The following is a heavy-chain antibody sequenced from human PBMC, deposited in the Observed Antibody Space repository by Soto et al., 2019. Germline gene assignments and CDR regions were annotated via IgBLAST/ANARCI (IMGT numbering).Heavy chain of an antibody. CDR1: GFTFSSYG. V-gene: IGHV3-33*01. Sequence: QVQLVESGGGVVQPGRSLRLSCAASGFTFSSYGMHWVRQAPGKGLEWVAVIWYDGSNKYYGDSVKGRFTISGDNSKNTLYLQMNSLRAEDTAVYYCARGSGGWLLYSEYGMDVWGQGTTVTVSS. CDR2: IWYDGSNK. D-gene: IGHD3-3*01. J-gene: IGHJ6*02. CDR3: ARGSGGWLLYSEYGMDV.